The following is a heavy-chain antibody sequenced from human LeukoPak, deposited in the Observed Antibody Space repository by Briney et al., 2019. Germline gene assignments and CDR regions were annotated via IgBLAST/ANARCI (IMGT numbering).Heavy chain of an antibody. V-gene: IGHV4-59*11. CDR3: ARAGGSMVRGVGLNTYYYYGMDV. CDR1: GGSISSHY. D-gene: IGHD3-10*01. J-gene: IGHJ6*02. Sequence: PSETLSLTCTVSGGSISSHYWSWIRQPPGKGLEWIGYIYYSGSTNYNPSLKSRVTISVDTSKNQFSLKLSSVTAADTAVYYCARAGGSMVRGVGLNTYYYYGMDVWGQGTTVTVSS. CDR2: IYYSGST.